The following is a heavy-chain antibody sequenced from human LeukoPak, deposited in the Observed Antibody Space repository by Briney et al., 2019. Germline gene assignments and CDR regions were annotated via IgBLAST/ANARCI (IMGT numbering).Heavy chain of an antibody. CDR2: ISGSGGST. J-gene: IGHJ4*02. Sequence: PGGSLRLSCAASGFTLSSFAMNWVRQAPGKGLEWVSAISGSGGSTFYADSVKGRFTISRDNSENTLHLQMNSLRAEDTAVYYCVKRTVNYPFDFWGQGTLLTVSS. CDR1: GFTLSSFA. D-gene: IGHD1-7*01. CDR3: VKRTVNYPFDF. V-gene: IGHV3-23*01.